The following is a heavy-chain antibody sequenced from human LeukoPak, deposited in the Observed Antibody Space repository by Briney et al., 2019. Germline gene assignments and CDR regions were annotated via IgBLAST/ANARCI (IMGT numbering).Heavy chain of an antibody. Sequence: ASVKVSCKASGYTFTGYYMHWVRQAPGQGLEWMGRINPNSGGTNYAQKFQGGVTMTRDTSISTAYMELSRLRSDDTAVYYCARDDDSSGYAFDIWGQGTMVTVSS. J-gene: IGHJ3*02. D-gene: IGHD3-22*01. CDR2: INPNSGGT. CDR3: ARDDDSSGYAFDI. CDR1: GYTFTGYY. V-gene: IGHV1-2*06.